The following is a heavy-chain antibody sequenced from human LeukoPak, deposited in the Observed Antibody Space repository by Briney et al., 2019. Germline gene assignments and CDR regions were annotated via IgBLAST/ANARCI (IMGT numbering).Heavy chain of an antibody. D-gene: IGHD3-10*01. CDR2: ISYDGSNK. CDR1: GFTFSSYA. CDR3: ARASGTDY. V-gene: IGHV3-30-3*01. J-gene: IGHJ4*02. Sequence: GGSLRLSCAASGFTFSSYAMHWVRQAPGKGLEWVAVISYDGSNKYYADSVRGRFTISRDNSKNTLYLQMNSLRAEDRAVYYCARASGTDYWGQGTLVTVSS.